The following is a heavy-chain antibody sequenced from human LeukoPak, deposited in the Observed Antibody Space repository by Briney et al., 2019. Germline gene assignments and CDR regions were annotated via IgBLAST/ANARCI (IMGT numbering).Heavy chain of an antibody. V-gene: IGHV3-21*01. D-gene: IGHD1-1*01. J-gene: IGHJ5*02. CDR3: ARDDVAWNDVHWFDP. CDR2: ISSTSSSI. CDR1: GFTFSYYT. Sequence: GGSLRLSCAASGFTFSYYTMGWVRQAPGKGLEWVSSISSTSSSIYYADSVKGRFTISRDNAKNSLYLQMSSLRVEDTAVYYCARDDVAWNDVHWFDPWGQGTLVTVSS.